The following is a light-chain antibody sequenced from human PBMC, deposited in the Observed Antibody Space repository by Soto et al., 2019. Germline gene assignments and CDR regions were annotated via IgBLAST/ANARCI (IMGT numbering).Light chain of an antibody. CDR2: DTS. V-gene: IGKV3-20*01. CDR3: QQYGTSEII. J-gene: IGKJ5*01. CDR1: QSVSNTY. Sequence: IVLTQSPGTLSLSRGERATLSCRTSQSVSNTYVAWYQQKPGQAPRLLIYDTSSRVTGIPDRFSGSGSGTDFTLTISRLEPEDFAVFYCQQYGTSEIIFGQGTRLEIK.